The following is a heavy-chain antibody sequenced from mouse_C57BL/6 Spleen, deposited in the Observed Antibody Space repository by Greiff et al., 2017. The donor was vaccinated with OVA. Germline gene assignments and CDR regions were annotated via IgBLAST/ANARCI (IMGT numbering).Heavy chain of an antibody. D-gene: IGHD2-2*01. CDR1: GYTFTSYW. V-gene: IGHV1-55*01. CDR3: ARESATMVTKGTKDY. CDR2: IYPGSGST. Sequence: QVQLQQSGAELVKPGASVKMSCKASGYTFTSYWITWVKQRPGQGLEWIGDIYPGSGSTNYNEKFKSKATLTVDTSSSTAYMQLSGLTSEDSAVYYCARESATMVTKGTKDYWGQGTSVTVSS. J-gene: IGHJ4*01.